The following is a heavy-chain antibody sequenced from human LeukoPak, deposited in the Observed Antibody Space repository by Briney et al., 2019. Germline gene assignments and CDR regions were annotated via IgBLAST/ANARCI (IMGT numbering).Heavy chain of an antibody. D-gene: IGHD6-25*01. CDR2: ISGSGGST. Sequence: PGGSLRLSCAASGFTFSSYAMSWVRQAPGKGLEWVSAISGSGGSTYYADSVKGGFTISIDNSKNTLYLQMNSLRAEDTAVYYCAKGTIAAAGPDAFDIWGQGTMVTVSS. CDR1: GFTFSSYA. J-gene: IGHJ3*02. CDR3: AKGTIAAAGPDAFDI. V-gene: IGHV3-23*01.